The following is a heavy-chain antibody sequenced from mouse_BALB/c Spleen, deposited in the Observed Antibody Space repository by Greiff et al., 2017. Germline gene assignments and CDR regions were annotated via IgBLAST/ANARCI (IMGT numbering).Heavy chain of an antibody. CDR1: GFTFSDYY. CDR3: ARVAYYRYGGFAY. J-gene: IGHJ3*01. V-gene: IGHV5-4*02. Sequence: EVKLMESGGGLVKPGGSLKLSCAASGFTFSDYYMYWVRQTPEKRLEWVATISDGGSYTYYPDSVKGRFTISRDNAKNNLYLQMSSLKSEDTAMYYCARVAYYRYGGFAYWGQGTLVTVSA. D-gene: IGHD2-14*01. CDR2: ISDGGSYT.